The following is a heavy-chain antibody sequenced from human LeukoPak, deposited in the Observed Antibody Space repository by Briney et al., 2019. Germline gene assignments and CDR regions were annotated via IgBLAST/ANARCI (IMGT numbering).Heavy chain of an antibody. D-gene: IGHD6-13*01. Sequence: PGGSLRLSCAASGFTFSSYSMNWVRQAPGKGLEWVSYISSSSSTVYYADSVKGRFTISRDNAKNSLYLQMNCLRAEDTAVYYCARVGRSWSSAFDYWGQGTLVTVSS. CDR1: GFTFSSYS. CDR2: ISSSSSTV. V-gene: IGHV3-48*04. CDR3: ARVGRSWSSAFDY. J-gene: IGHJ4*02.